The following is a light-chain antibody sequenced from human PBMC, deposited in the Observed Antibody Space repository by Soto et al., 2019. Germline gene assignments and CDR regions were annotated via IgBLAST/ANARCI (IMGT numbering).Light chain of an antibody. J-gene: IGKJ4*01. CDR1: QGISSA. CDR2: DAS. CDR3: QHFNSYPLT. Sequence: AIQLTQSPSSLSASVGDRVTITCRASQGISSALAWYQQKPGKAPNLLIYDASSLESGVPSRFSGSGSGTDFTLTISSLQPEDFATYDCQHFNSYPLTFGGGTKVEIK. V-gene: IGKV1-13*02.